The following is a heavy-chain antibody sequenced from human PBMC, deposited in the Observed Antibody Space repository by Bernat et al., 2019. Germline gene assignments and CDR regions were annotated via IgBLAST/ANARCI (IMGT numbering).Heavy chain of an antibody. V-gene: IGHV6-1*01. D-gene: IGHD2-8*02. Sequence: QVQLQQSGPGAVKPSQTLSLTCVIAGDSVSNKTVAWNWIRQSPSRGLEWLGMTYYRSKWYYDYPVSLKSRLTISPDTCKHHLSLQLNSVTPEDTAVYYCASGPRPGWFDSWGQVLLVTGSS. CDR2: TYYRSKWYY. CDR3: ASGPRPGWFDS. J-gene: IGHJ5*01. CDR1: GDSVSNKTVA.